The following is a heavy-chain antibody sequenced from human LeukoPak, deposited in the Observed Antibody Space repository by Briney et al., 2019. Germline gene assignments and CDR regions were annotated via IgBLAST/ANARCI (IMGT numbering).Heavy chain of an antibody. CDR3: ARGFGELKGGNWLDP. V-gene: IGHV4-34*01. Sequence: SETLSLTCAVYGGSFSGYYWSWIRQPPGKGLEWIGEINHSGSTNYNPSLKSRVTISVDTSKNQFSLKLSSVTAADTAVYYCARGFGELKGGNWLDPWGQGTLVTVSS. CDR2: INHSGST. D-gene: IGHD3-10*01. CDR1: GGSFSGYY. J-gene: IGHJ5*02.